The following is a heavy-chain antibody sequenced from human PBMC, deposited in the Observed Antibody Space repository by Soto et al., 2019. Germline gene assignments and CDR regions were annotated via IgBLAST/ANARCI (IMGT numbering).Heavy chain of an antibody. D-gene: IGHD2-21*02. J-gene: IGHJ3*02. CDR2: ISAYNGNT. CDR1: GYTFTSYG. CDR3: ARVRRKGVVVTAIDAFDI. Sequence: APVKVSCKASGYTFTSYGISWVRQAPGQGLEWKGWISAYNGNTNYAQKLQGRVTMTTDTSTRTAYMELRSLRSDDTAVYYCARVRRKGVVVTAIDAFDIWGQGTMVTVSS. V-gene: IGHV1-18*01.